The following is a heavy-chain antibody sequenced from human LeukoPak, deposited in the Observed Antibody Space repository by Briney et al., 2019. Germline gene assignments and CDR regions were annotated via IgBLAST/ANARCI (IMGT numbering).Heavy chain of an antibody. CDR3: ARPATPYYDFPY. CDR1: GYTFTGYY. V-gene: IGHV1-2*04. Sequence: GASVKVSCKASGYTFTGYYMHWVRQAPGQGLEWMGWINLKSGGTNYAQKFQGWVTMTRDTSISTAYMELSRLRSDDTAVYYCARPATPYYDFPYWGQGTLVTVSS. D-gene: IGHD3-3*01. CDR2: INLKSGGT. J-gene: IGHJ4*02.